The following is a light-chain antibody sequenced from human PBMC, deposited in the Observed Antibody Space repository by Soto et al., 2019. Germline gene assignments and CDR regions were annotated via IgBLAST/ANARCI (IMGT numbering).Light chain of an antibody. CDR1: QSISDSY. CDR3: QQYGTSIT. V-gene: IGKV3-20*01. J-gene: IGKJ5*01. CDR2: GAS. Sequence: EILLTQSPGTLSLSPGERATLSCGASQSISDSYLAWYQQKPGQAPRLLIYGASSRATDIPDRFSGSGSGADFTLTISRLEPEDFAVYYCQQYGTSITFGQGTRLEIK.